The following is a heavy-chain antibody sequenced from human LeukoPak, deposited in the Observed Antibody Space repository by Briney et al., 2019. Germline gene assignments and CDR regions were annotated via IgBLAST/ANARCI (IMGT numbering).Heavy chain of an antibody. CDR3: ARVSCGYNCHYGMDV. D-gene: IGHD5-18*01. J-gene: IGHJ6*02. V-gene: IGHV1-18*01. CDR1: GYTFASYG. CDR2: VSAYNGNT. Sequence: ASVKVSCKASGYTFASYGISWLRQAPGQELEGVGWVSAYNGNTKYAQKVQGRVSMTTDTSTSTAYMELRSLRSDDTALYYCARVSCGYNCHYGMDVWGQGTTVTVSS.